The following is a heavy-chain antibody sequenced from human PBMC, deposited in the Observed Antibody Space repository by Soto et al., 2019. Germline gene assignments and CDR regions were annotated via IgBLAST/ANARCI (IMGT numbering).Heavy chain of an antibody. V-gene: IGHV3-33*08. J-gene: IGHJ6*02. CDR3: ARDSTVTRNYYGMDV. CDR1: GFTFSSYG. D-gene: IGHD4-17*01. Sequence: GGSLRLSCVDSGFTFSSYGMHWVRQAPGKGLEWVAVIWYDGSNKYYADSVKGRFTISRDNSKNTLYLQMNSLRAEDTAVYYCARDSTVTRNYYGMDVWGQGTTVTVSS. CDR2: IWYDGSNK.